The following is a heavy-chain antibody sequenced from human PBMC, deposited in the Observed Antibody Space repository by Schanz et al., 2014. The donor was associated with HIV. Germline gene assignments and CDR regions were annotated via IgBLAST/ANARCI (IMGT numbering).Heavy chain of an antibody. CDR1: GGTFSTYA. J-gene: IGHJ6*02. V-gene: IGHV1-69*01. CDR2: IIPMFGTA. D-gene: IGHD5-12*01. CDR3: ARAAQVDIGATKTSYNYGMDV. Sequence: QVPLVQSGAEVRKPGSSVKVSCKASGGTFSTYAISWVRQAPGQGLQWMGGIIPMFGTANYAQKFQGRVTMTADEATGTAYMELSSLRSEDTAVYYCARAAQVDIGATKTSYNYGMDVWGQGTTVTVSS.